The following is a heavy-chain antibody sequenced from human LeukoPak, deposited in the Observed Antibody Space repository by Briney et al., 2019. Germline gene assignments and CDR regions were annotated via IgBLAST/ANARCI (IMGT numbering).Heavy chain of an antibody. CDR2: ISGSGGST. Sequence: PGGSLSLSCAASGFTFSSNARSGFRQAPGRGREWVSAISGSGGSTYYADSVKGRFTISRDNSKNTLYLQMNSLRAEDTAVYYCAKDGDGYNSHFDYWGQGTLVTVSS. V-gene: IGHV3-23*01. CDR1: GFTFSSNA. J-gene: IGHJ4*02. CDR3: AKDGDGYNSHFDY. D-gene: IGHD5-24*01.